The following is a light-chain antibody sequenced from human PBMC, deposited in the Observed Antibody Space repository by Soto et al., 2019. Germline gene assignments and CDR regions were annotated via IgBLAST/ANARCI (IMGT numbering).Light chain of an antibody. Sequence: EIVLTQSPATLSVSPGERATLSCRASQSVSSNLAWYQQKPGQAPRLLIYGASTRATGAPARFSGSGSGTDYTLTISSLEPEDFAVYYCQQYGSSPLTFGQGTRLEIK. J-gene: IGKJ5*01. CDR1: QSVSSN. CDR3: QQYGSSPLT. CDR2: GAS. V-gene: IGKV3D-15*01.